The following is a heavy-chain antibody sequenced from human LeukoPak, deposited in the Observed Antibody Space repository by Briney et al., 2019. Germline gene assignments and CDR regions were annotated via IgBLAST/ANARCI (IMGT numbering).Heavy chain of an antibody. Sequence: GGSLTLSCAASAFTFSSYTMNWVRQPPWKLLEWVSYISSSRSTIYYADSAKGQFTISRANAKNSLYLQMNSLRAEDTAGYYRSSDPAVRVLYWGQGTLVTVSS. V-gene: IGHV3-48*01. CDR1: AFTFSSYT. J-gene: IGHJ4*02. CDR3: SSDPAVRVLY. D-gene: IGHD3-10*01. CDR2: ISSSRSTI.